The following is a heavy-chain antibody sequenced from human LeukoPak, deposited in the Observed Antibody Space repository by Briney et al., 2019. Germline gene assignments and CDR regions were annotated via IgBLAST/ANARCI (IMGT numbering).Heavy chain of an antibody. D-gene: IGHD4-11*01. V-gene: IGHV1-8*03. J-gene: IGHJ5*02. CDR3: ARGLLSFMRSDYSNYWDNWFDP. CDR2: MNPNSGNT. Sequence: ASVKVSCKASGYTFTIYDINWVRQASGQGLEWMGWMNPNSGNTGYAQKFQGRVTITRNTSISTAYMELSSLRSEDTAVYYCARGLLSFMRSDYSNYWDNWFDPWGQGTLVTVSS. CDR1: GYTFTIYD.